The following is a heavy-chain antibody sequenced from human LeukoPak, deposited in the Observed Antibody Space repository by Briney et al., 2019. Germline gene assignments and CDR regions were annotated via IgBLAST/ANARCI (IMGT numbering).Heavy chain of an antibody. V-gene: IGHV3-9*01. J-gene: IGHJ4*02. CDR3: ASETYYYDSGGYHRYYFDY. CDR1: GLIFDNYA. D-gene: IGHD3-22*01. CDR2: ISWNSASI. Sequence: PGGSLRLSCAASGLIFDNYAMHWVRQAPGKGLEWVSGISWNSASIGYADSVKGRFTVSRDNARNSLYLQMSSLRAEDTALYFCASETYYYDSGGYHRYYFDYWGQGSLVTVSS.